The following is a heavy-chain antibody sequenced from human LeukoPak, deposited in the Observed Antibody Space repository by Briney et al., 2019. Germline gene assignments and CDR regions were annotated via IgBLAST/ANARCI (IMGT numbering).Heavy chain of an antibody. CDR1: GFPFSSYA. Sequence: PGESLRLSCAASGFPFSSYAMSWIRQTPERGLEWVSVISGSDGSRYYAVSVKGRFTISRDDSRNTVYLKMNNLRGEDTAVYYCAKQVSCDTTTCYSGMRPDYWGQGELVTVSS. J-gene: IGHJ4*02. CDR2: ISGSDGSR. D-gene: IGHD2/OR15-2a*01. CDR3: AKQVSCDTTTCYSGMRPDY. V-gene: IGHV3-23*01.